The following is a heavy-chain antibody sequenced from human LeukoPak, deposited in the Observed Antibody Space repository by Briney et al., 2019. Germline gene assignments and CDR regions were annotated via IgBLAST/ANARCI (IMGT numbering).Heavy chain of an antibody. CDR1: GFTFSSYW. J-gene: IGHJ4*02. Sequence: GGSLRLSCAASGFTFSSYWMSWVRQAPGKGLEWVANIKQDGSEKYYVDSVKGRFTISRDNAKNSLYLQMNSLRAEDTAVYYCARDGSPSYYYDSSGYWSGIWDYFDYWGQGTLVTVSS. CDR3: ARDGSPSYYYDSSGYWSGIWDYFDY. CDR2: IKQDGSEK. D-gene: IGHD3-22*01. V-gene: IGHV3-7*01.